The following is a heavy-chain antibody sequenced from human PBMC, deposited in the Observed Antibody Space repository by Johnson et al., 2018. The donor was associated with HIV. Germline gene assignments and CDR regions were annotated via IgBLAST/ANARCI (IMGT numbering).Heavy chain of an antibody. Sequence: QVQPVESGGGVVQPGGSLRLSCAASGFTFSSYGMHWVRQAPGKGLAWGAFIRYDGSNNYYADSVQGRCTISRDNSKNTLYLQLNSLRAEDTAVYYCARDKGIAARPDAFDIWGQGTMVTVSS. CDR2: IRYDGSNN. D-gene: IGHD6-6*01. V-gene: IGHV3-30*02. CDR1: GFTFSSYG. CDR3: ARDKGIAARPDAFDI. J-gene: IGHJ3*02.